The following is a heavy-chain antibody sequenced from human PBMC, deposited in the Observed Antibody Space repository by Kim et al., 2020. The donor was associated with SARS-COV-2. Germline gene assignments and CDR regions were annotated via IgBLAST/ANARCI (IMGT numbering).Heavy chain of an antibody. Sequence: SETLSLTCTVSGGSISSSSYYWGWIRQPPGKGWEWIGSIYDSRSTYSNPSLKSRVTISVDTSKNQFSLKLSAVTAADTAVYYCARHRSVVRGWFDPWGQGTLVTVSS. D-gene: IGHD2-21*01. CDR3: ARHRSVVRGWFDP. CDR2: IYDSRST. CDR1: GGSISSSSYY. J-gene: IGHJ5*02. V-gene: IGHV4-39*01.